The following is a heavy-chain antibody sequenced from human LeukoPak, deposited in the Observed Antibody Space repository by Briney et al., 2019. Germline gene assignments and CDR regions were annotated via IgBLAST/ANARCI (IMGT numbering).Heavy chain of an antibody. D-gene: IGHD3-22*01. Sequence: GASVKVSCKASGYTFTSYYMHWVRQAPGQGLEWIGIINPSGGSTSYAQKFQGRVTMTRDTSTSTVYMELSSLRSEDTAVYYCARDASRSGSGYYTQTAPDNDYWGQGTLVTVSS. CDR1: GYTFTSYY. CDR3: ARDASRSGSGYYTQTAPDNDY. J-gene: IGHJ4*02. V-gene: IGHV1-46*03. CDR2: INPSGGST.